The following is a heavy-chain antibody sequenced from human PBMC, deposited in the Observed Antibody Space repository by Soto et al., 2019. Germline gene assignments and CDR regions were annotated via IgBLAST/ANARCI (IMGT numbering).Heavy chain of an antibody. D-gene: IGHD5-18*01. Sequence: QVQLQESGPGLVKPSETLSLTCTVSGGSISSYYWNWIRQPPGKGLEWIGYIYYSGSTNYNPSLKSRVTISGYPSKNQFSRKLSSVTAADTAVYYCARQVWKYSYGPNFDYWCQGTLVTVSS. CDR3: ARQVWKYSYGPNFDY. J-gene: IGHJ4*02. CDR1: GGSISSYY. CDR2: IYYSGST. V-gene: IGHV4-59*08.